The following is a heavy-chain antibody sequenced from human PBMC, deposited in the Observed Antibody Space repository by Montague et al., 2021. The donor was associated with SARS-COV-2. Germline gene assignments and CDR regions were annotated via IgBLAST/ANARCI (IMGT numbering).Heavy chain of an antibody. CDR3: ARGRRYSSTWYGAFDP. J-gene: IGHJ5*02. CDR1: GGTFGGYY. D-gene: IGHD6-13*01. CDR2: SYYSGST. Sequence: TLSLTCVVDGGTFGGYYWSWIRQHPVKGLEWIGYSYYSGSTYYNPSLKSRVSISVDTSKNQFSLKLSSVTAADTAVYYCARGRRYSSTWYGAFDPWGQGMQVTVSS. V-gene: IGHV4-31*11.